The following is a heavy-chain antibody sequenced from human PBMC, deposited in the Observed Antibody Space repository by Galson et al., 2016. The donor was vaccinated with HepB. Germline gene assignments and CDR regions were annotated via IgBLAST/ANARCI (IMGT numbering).Heavy chain of an antibody. D-gene: IGHD3-3*01. Sequence: ETLSLTCAVYGWSFSEYYWNWIRQPPGKGLEWIGQITHGEDIKKNPSLQSRVTMSIDTSKRQFSLKLTSVTAADTAKYYCVIFHERSGLPISDSWGQGTPVTVSS. CDR1: GWSFSEYY. CDR2: ITHGEDI. CDR3: VIFHERSGLPISDS. J-gene: IGHJ4*02. V-gene: IGHV4-34*01.